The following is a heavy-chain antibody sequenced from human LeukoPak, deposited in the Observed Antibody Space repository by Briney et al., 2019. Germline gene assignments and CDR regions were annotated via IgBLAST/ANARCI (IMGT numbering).Heavy chain of an antibody. CDR2: IYYSGST. D-gene: IGHD1-1*01. V-gene: IGHV4-59*08. J-gene: IGHJ4*02. CDR1: GGSISGYY. CDR3: ASEGTTFSSFDY. Sequence: SETLSLTCTVSGGSISGYYWSWIRQPPGKGLEWVGYIYYSGSTNYNPSLKSRVTISVDTSKNQFSLKLNSVIATDTAVYYCASEGTTFSSFDYWGQGTLVTVSS.